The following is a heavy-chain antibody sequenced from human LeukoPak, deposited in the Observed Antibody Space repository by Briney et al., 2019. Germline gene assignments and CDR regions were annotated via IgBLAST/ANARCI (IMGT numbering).Heavy chain of an antibody. Sequence: PGGSLRLSCATSGFVFSDHYIDWVRQGPGKGLEWVGRSRNKANSYTTEYAAPVKDRFTISRDHSKNPLYLQMNSLKTEDTAVYYCAREPFVGDGMDVWGQGTTVTVSS. CDR1: GFVFSDHY. V-gene: IGHV3-72*01. CDR2: SRNKANSYTT. J-gene: IGHJ6*02. CDR3: AREPFVGDGMDV.